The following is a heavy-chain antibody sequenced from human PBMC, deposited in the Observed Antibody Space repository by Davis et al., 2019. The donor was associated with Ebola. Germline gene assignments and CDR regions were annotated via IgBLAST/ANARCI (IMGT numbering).Heavy chain of an antibody. CDR2: INSDGSST. J-gene: IGHJ5*02. Sequence: LSLTCAASGFTFSSYWMHWVRQAPGKGLVWVSRINSDGSSTSYADSVKGRFTISRDNAKNTLYLQMNSLRAEDTAVYYCARVGWYGGNWFDPWGQGTLVTVSS. V-gene: IGHV3-74*01. D-gene: IGHD6-19*01. CDR3: ARVGWYGGNWFDP. CDR1: GFTFSSYW.